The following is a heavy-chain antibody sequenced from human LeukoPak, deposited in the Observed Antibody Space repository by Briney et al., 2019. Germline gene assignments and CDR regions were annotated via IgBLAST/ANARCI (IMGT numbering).Heavy chain of an antibody. CDR2: INPSGGST. V-gene: IGHV1-46*01. CDR1: GYTFTSYY. Sequence: ASVKVSCNASGYTFTSYYMHWVRQAPGQGLEWMGIINPSGGSTSYAQKFQGRVTMTRDTSISTAYMELSRLRSDDTAVYYCAITVVVSYWGQGTLVTVSS. J-gene: IGHJ4*02. CDR3: AITVVVSY. D-gene: IGHD2-15*01.